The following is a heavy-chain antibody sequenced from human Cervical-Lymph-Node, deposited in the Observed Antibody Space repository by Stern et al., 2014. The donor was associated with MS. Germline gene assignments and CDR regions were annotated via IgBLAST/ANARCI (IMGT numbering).Heavy chain of an antibody. J-gene: IGHJ6*02. V-gene: IGHV1-69*01. CDR2: VIPLFGTA. CDR1: GGPFSSYA. Sequence: VQLVDSGAEVKKPGSSVKVSCKASGGPFSSYAISWVRQAPGQGLEWMGGVIPLFGTANYAQEFQGRVTITADESTSTAYMELSSLRSEDTAVYYCATPTIFGVAEYYYYYGMDVWGQGTTVTVSS. CDR3: ATPTIFGVAEYYYYYGMDV. D-gene: IGHD3-3*01.